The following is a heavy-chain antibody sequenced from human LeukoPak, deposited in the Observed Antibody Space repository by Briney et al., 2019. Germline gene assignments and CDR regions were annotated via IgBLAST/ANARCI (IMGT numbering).Heavy chain of an antibody. J-gene: IGHJ5*02. CDR3: ARGGIRRFGLVPDWFDL. CDR1: GFTSSNYP. Sequence: GGSLKLSCAASGFTSSNYPMSWVRQAPGKGLEWVSSFGNGGCIHYADSVKGRFTISRDISKNTLYLQMTSLTAEDRAVYYCARGGIRRFGLVPDWFDLWGQGTLVTVSS. V-gene: IGHV3-23*01. D-gene: IGHD3/OR15-3a*01. CDR2: FGNGGCI.